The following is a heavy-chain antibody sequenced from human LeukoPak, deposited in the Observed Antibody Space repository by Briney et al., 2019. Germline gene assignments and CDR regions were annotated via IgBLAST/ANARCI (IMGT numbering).Heavy chain of an antibody. CDR3: ARDSCSSSSCYSDYYFGMDV. D-gene: IGHD2-2*01. V-gene: IGHV4-59*01. CDR1: GGLISGYY. J-gene: IGHJ6*02. CDR2: IFYNGST. Sequence: SETLSLTCTVSGGLISGYYWTWIRQPPGKGLEWVGYIFYNGSTNYNPSLKSRVTISLDMSTKQFSLRLSSVTAADTAVYYCARDSCSSSSCYSDYYFGMDVWGRGNTVTVSS.